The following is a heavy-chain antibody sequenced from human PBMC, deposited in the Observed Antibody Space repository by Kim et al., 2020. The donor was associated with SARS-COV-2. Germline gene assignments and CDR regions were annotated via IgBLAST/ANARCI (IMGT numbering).Heavy chain of an antibody. CDR1: GGTFSSYA. Sequence: SVKVSCKASGGTFSSYAISWVRQAPGQGLEWMEGIIPIFGTANYAQKFQGRVTITADESTSTAYMELSSLRSEDTAVYYCASELLKAAADPKGFDYWGQ. CDR3: ASELLKAAADPKGFDY. V-gene: IGHV1-69*13. CDR2: IIPIFGTA. J-gene: IGHJ4*02. D-gene: IGHD6-13*01.